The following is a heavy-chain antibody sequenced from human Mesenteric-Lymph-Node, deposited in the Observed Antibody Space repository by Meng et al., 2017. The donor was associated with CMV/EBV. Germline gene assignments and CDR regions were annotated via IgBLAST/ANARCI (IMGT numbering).Heavy chain of an antibody. Sequence: LSLTCTVSGGSISSYYWSWIRQPPGKGLEWIGYIYYSGSTKYNPSLKSRVTISVDRSKNQFSLKLSSVTAADTAVYYCAGHSTWYFDLWGRGTLVTVSS. J-gene: IGHJ2*01. CDR2: IYYSGST. V-gene: IGHV4-59*08. CDR3: AGHSTWYFDL. CDR1: GGSISSYY.